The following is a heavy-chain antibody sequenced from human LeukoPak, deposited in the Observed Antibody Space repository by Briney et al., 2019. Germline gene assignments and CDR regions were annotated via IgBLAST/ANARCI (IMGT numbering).Heavy chain of an antibody. CDR1: GYTFTSYG. D-gene: IGHD2-2*01. Sequence: ASVKVSCKASGYTFTSYGISWVRQAPGQGLEWMGWISAYNGNTNYAQKLQGRVTMTTDTSTSTAYMELRSLRSDDTVVYYCAREHCSSTSCSENWFDPWGQGTLVTVSS. CDR2: ISAYNGNT. CDR3: AREHCSSTSCSENWFDP. J-gene: IGHJ5*02. V-gene: IGHV1-18*01.